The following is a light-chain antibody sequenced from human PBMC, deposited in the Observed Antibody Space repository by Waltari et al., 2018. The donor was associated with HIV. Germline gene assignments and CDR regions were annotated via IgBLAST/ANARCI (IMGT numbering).Light chain of an antibody. J-gene: IGLJ2*01. Sequence: QSVLTQPPSVSAAPGPKVTISCSGSSPNIGNHYVSWYQQLPGTAPKLLIYDNNKRPSGIPDRFSGSRSGTSATLGITGLQTGDEADYYCGTWDSSLSAGVFGGGTKLTVL. CDR2: DNN. CDR1: SPNIGNHY. V-gene: IGLV1-51*01. CDR3: GTWDSSLSAGV.